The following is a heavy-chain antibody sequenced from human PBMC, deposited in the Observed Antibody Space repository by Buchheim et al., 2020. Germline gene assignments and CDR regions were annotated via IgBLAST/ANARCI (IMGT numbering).Heavy chain of an antibody. CDR1: GGSISSGSYY. J-gene: IGHJ4*02. V-gene: IGHV4-61*02. Sequence: QVQLQESGPGLVKPSQTLSLTCTVSGGSISSGSYYWSWIRPPAGKGLEWIGRIYTSGSPNYNPSLKSRVTISVDTSKNQFSLKLSSVTAADTAVYYCARDYYDSSGYYYWGQGTL. CDR2: IYTSGSP. D-gene: IGHD3-22*01. CDR3: ARDYYDSSGYYY.